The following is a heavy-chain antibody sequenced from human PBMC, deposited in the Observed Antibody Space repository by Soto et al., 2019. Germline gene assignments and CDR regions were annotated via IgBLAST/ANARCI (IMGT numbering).Heavy chain of an antibody. CDR2: LSGSGRST. V-gene: IGHV3-23*01. CDR3: ANFYASGY. J-gene: IGHJ4*02. CDR1: GFTFRRYA. D-gene: IGHD3-10*01. Sequence: EVQLLESGGGLVQPGGSLRLACAASGFTFRRYAMSWVRQAPGKGLEWFSDVSGSGLVVVDLSGSGRSTYYADSVKGRFTISRDTSKNTVYLQMNSLRAEDTAVYYCANFYASGYWGQGTLVTVSS.